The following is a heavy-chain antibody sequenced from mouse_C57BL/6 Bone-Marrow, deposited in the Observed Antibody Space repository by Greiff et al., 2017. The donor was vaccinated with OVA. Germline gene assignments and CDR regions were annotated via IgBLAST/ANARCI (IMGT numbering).Heavy chain of an antibody. V-gene: IGHV14-3*02. CDR1: GFNIKDHY. J-gene: IGHJ2*01. CDR3: ARLGGYYDGY. Sequence: EVQGVESGAELVKPGASVKLSCTASGFNIKDHYMNWVRQRPEQGLEWIGRIDPANGNTEYDPKFQGKATLTADTSSNTAYLQLSSLTSADTAVYYCARLGGYYDGYWGQGTTLTVSS. CDR2: IDPANGNT.